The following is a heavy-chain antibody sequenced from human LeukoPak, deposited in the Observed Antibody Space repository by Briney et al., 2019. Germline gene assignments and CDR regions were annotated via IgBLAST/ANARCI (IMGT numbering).Heavy chain of an antibody. Sequence: SVKVSCKASGGTFSSYAISWVRQAPGQGLEWMGGIIPIFGTANYAQKFQGRVTITADESTSTAYMELSSLRSEDTAVYYCARDRTGTNSMDYWGQGALVTVSS. V-gene: IGHV1-69*13. CDR1: GGTFSSYA. CDR3: ARDRTGTNSMDY. D-gene: IGHD1-1*01. J-gene: IGHJ4*02. CDR2: IIPIFGTA.